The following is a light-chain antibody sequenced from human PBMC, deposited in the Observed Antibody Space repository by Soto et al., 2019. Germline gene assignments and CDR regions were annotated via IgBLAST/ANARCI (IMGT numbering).Light chain of an antibody. V-gene: IGKV3-20*01. J-gene: IGKJ1*01. CDR3: QQYGSSGT. CDR1: QRVSNNY. CDR2: GAS. Sequence: EIVMTQSTATLSVSPGGRATLSCRSSQRVSNNYLAWYQQKPGQAPRLLIYGASNRATGIPDRFSGSGSGTDFTLTISRLEPEDFAVYYSQQYGSSGTFGQGTKVDIK.